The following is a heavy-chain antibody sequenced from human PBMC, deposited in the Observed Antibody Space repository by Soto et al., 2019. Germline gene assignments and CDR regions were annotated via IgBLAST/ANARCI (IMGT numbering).Heavy chain of an antibody. CDR2: SSATGAGT. Sequence: EVQLLESGGGLVQPGGSLRLSCAASGFTFSSYGMTWVRQAPGKGLEWVSFSSATGAGTYYADSVKGRFTISRDNSKNTLDLQMTRLRADDTAVYYCAKDRRAGGNYGFYSDFWGQGALVIVSS. CDR1: GFTFSSYG. CDR3: AKDRRAGGNYGFYSDF. J-gene: IGHJ4*02. D-gene: IGHD1-7*01. V-gene: IGHV3-23*01.